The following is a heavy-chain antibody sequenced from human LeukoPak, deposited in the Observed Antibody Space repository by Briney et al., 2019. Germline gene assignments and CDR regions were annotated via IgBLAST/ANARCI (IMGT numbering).Heavy chain of an antibody. V-gene: IGHV3-15*01. J-gene: IGHJ4*02. Sequence: NPGGSLRLSCAASGFDFSDAWMSWARQAPGKGLEWVGRIKSKIDGGTADYAAPVKGRFTISRDDSKNTLSLQMSSLKAEDTALYFCTASHNYFDYWGQGTLVTVSS. CDR2: IKSKIDGGTA. CDR3: TASHNYFDY. CDR1: GFDFSDAW.